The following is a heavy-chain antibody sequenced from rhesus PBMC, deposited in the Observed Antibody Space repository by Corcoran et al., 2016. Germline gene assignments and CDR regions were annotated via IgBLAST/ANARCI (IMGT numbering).Heavy chain of an antibody. CDR1: GGSFSSYW. V-gene: IGHV4-80*01. J-gene: IGHJ4*01. D-gene: IGHD6-25*01. Sequence: QVQLQESGPGLVKPSETLSLTCAVSGGSFSSYWWSWIRPPPGKGLEWVGEINGNSGSTNYNPSLKSRVTISTDASKNQFSLKLSSVTAADTAVYYCAREGGIAAAGVDYWGQGVLVTVSS. CDR3: AREGGIAAAGVDY. CDR2: INGNSGST.